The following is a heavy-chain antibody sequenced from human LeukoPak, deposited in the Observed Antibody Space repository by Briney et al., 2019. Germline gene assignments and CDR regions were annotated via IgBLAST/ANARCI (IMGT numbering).Heavy chain of an antibody. V-gene: IGHV4-38-2*01. D-gene: IGHD6-6*01. CDR3: AGQNISSPYWYYYLDV. J-gene: IGHJ6*03. CDR1: GDSTGRGYY. Sequence: SETLSLNCDVTGDSTGRGYYWGWIRQPPGKGLEWIWRIYHSGSPIYKPSLKSRATISTATFKNQFSLKLTSVTAADTAVYYCAGQNISSPYWYYYLDVWGKGTTVTVS. CDR2: IYHSGSP.